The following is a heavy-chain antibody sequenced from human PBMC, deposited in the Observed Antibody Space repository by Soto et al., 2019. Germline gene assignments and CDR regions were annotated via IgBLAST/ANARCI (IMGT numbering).Heavy chain of an antibody. D-gene: IGHD7-27*01. J-gene: IGHJ4*02. Sequence: QVQLQESGPGLVRPSQTLSLTCTVSGGSISSGGYYWSWIRQHPEKGLEWIGYIYYSGSTYYNPSLKIRVTMSVDTSKNQFSLKLTSVTAADTAVYYCARDRSNWAFDYWGQGTLVTVSS. CDR1: GGSISSGGYY. CDR2: IYYSGST. V-gene: IGHV4-31*03. CDR3: ARDRSNWAFDY.